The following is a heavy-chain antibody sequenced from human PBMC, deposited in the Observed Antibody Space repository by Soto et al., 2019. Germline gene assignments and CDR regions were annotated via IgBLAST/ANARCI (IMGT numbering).Heavy chain of an antibody. J-gene: IGHJ4*02. D-gene: IGHD5-18*01. Sequence: ASVKVSCKASGGTFYTYTFSWVRQAPGQGLEWMGSITPIYPTTNYAEKFQGRLTVTADGATNTAYMELNSLTSEDTAVYYCARIPRYSFPTSDDLDSWGQGTLVTVSS. CDR2: ITPIYPTT. CDR1: GGTFYTYT. CDR3: ARIPRYSFPTSDDLDS. V-gene: IGHV1-69*13.